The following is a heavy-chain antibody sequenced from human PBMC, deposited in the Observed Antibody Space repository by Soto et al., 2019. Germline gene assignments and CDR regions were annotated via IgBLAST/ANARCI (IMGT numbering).Heavy chain of an antibody. CDR2: INGGGDST. Sequence: GWSLRLSCAASGFTFSSYAMSWVRQAPGKGLEWVSGINGGGDSTYFADSVRGRFTISRDNSKNTLFLQMTSLRAEDTAVYYCARGWTFELWGKGTLVTVS. V-gene: IGHV3-23*01. CDR3: ARGWTFEL. D-gene: IGHD1-1*01. CDR1: GFTFSSYA. J-gene: IGHJ4*02.